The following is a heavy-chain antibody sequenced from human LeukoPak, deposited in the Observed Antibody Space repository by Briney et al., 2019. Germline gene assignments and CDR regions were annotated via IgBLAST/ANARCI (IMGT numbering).Heavy chain of an antibody. CDR3: ARGTPTTRDFDY. CDR1: GFTFSSYN. J-gene: IGHJ4*02. CDR2: ISSGGSYI. Sequence: GGSLRLSCAASGFTFSSYNMNWVRQAPGKGLEWVSSISSGGSYIYYSGSVQGRFTISRDNAKNLLYLQMNSLRAEDTAVYYCARGTPTTRDFDYWGQGTLVTVSS. V-gene: IGHV3-21*01. D-gene: IGHD4-11*01.